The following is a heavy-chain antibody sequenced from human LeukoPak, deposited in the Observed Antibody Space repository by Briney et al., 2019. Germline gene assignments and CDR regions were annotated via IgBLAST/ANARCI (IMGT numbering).Heavy chain of an antibody. CDR2: IYYSGST. CDR1: GGSITSGDYY. D-gene: IGHD3-10*01. V-gene: IGHV4-30-4*01. Sequence: SQTLSLTCTVSGGSITSGDYYWSWIRQPPGKGLEWIGYIYYSGSTNYNPSLKSRVTISVDTSKNQFSLKLSSVTAADTAIYYCARSRGVKKTLFDYWGQGTLVTVSS. CDR3: ARSRGVKKTLFDY. J-gene: IGHJ4*02.